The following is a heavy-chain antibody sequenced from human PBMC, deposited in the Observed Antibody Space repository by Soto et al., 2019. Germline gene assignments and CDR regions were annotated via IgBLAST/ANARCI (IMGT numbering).Heavy chain of an antibody. V-gene: IGHV3-7*01. CDR3: ATEVWVYYDFWSGYSDY. CDR1: GFTFSSYW. Sequence: PGGSLRLSCAASGFTFSSYWMSWVRQAPGKGLEWVANIKEDGSDMCYVDSVKGRFTISRDNAKNSLYLQMNSLRAEDTAVYYCATEVWVYYDFWSGYSDYWGQGTLVTSPQ. J-gene: IGHJ4*02. D-gene: IGHD3-3*01. CDR2: IKEDGSDM.